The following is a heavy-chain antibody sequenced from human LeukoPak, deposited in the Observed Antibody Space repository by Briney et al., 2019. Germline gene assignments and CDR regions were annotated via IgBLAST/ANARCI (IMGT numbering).Heavy chain of an antibody. CDR2: INHSGST. D-gene: IGHD2-15*01. J-gene: IGHJ3*02. Sequence: SETLPLTCAVYGGSFSGFYWSWIRQPPGKGLEWIGEINHSGSTNYNPSLKSRVTISVDTSKNQFSLKLSSVTAADTAVYYCARGGIFPDAFDIWGQGTMVTVSS. V-gene: IGHV4-34*01. CDR1: GGSFSGFY. CDR3: ARGGIFPDAFDI.